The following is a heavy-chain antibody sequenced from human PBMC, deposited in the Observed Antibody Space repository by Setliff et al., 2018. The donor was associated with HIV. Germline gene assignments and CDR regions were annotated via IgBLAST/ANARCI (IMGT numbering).Heavy chain of an antibody. Sequence: GGSLRLSCAASGFTFTAHGMHWVRQAPDKGLEWVGNIKSDGTEKNYADSVRGRFTISRDNTKNSLYLQMDGLRVEDTAVYYCARLRINDFWGQGTPVTVSS. CDR3: ARLRINDF. CDR1: GFTFTAHG. J-gene: IGHJ4*02. V-gene: IGHV3-7*01. CDR2: IKSDGTEK.